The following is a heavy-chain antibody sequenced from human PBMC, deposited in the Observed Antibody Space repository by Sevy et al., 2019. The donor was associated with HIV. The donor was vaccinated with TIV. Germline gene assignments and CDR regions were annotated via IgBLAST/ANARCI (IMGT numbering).Heavy chain of an antibody. D-gene: IGHD3-10*01. CDR3: SGGLRLRGFSYGCFDY. V-gene: IGHV1-2*02. CDR1: GYTFTGQY. CDR2: INPNSGDT. J-gene: IGHJ4*02. Sequence: ASVKVSCKASGYTFTGQYMHWVRQAPGQGLEWMGWINPNSGDTNYAQEFQGRVTMTRDTSISTAYMELSGLKSDDTAVFYCSGGLRLRGFSYGCFDYWGQGTLVTVSS.